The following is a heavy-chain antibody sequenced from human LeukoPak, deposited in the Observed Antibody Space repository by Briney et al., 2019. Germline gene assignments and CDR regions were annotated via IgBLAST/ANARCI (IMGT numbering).Heavy chain of an antibody. CDR3: ARSRPYDFWSGYSKPRRWFDP. Sequence: SETLSLTCAVSGGSISSGGYSWGWLRQPPGQGLEWIGYIYHSGSTYYNPSLKSRVTISVDTSKNQFSLKLSSVTAADTAVYYCARSRPYDFWSGYSKPRRWFDPWGQGTLVTVSS. CDR1: GGSISSGGYS. V-gene: IGHV4-30-2*01. J-gene: IGHJ5*02. D-gene: IGHD3-3*01. CDR2: IYHSGST.